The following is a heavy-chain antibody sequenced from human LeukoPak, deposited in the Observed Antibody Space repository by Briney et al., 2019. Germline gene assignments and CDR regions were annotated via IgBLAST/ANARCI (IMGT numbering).Heavy chain of an antibody. D-gene: IGHD1-1*01. Sequence: ASVKVSCKASGGTFSSYAISWVRQAPGQGLEWMGWISAYNGNTNYAQKFQGRVTMTTDTSTSTAYMELRSLRSDDTAVYYCARDLTGYNWNDAGYYYYYMDVWGKGTTVTVSS. V-gene: IGHV1-18*01. CDR1: GGTFSSYA. CDR2: ISAYNGNT. J-gene: IGHJ6*03. CDR3: ARDLTGYNWNDAGYYYYYMDV.